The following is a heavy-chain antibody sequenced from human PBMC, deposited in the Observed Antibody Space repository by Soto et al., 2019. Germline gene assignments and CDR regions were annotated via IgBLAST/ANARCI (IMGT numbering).Heavy chain of an antibody. CDR3: ARDRYASRAAAGYYYYYGMDV. D-gene: IGHD6-13*01. Sequence: ASVKVSCKASGYTFTGYYMHWVRQAPGQGLEWMGWINPNSGGTNYAQKFQGWVTMTRDTSISTAYMELSRLRSDDTAVYYCARDRYASRAAAGYYYYYGMDVWGQGTTVTVSS. CDR2: INPNSGGT. J-gene: IGHJ6*02. CDR1: GYTFTGYY. V-gene: IGHV1-2*04.